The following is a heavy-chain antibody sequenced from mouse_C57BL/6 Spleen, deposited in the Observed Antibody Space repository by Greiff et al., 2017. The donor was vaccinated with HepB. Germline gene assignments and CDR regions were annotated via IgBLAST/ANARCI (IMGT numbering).Heavy chain of an antibody. J-gene: IGHJ3*01. CDR3: ARKGDYYGSSGFAY. Sequence: VKLQESGAELMKPGASVKLSCKATGYTFTGYWIEWVKQRPGHGLEWIGEILPGSGSTNYNEKFKGKATFTADTSSNTAYMQLSSLTTEDSAIYYCARKGDYYGSSGFAYWGQGTLVTVSA. V-gene: IGHV1-9*01. CDR1: GYTFTGYW. D-gene: IGHD1-1*01. CDR2: ILPGSGST.